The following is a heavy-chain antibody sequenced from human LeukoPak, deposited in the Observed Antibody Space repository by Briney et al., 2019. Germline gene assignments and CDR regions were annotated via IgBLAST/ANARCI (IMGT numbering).Heavy chain of an antibody. CDR2: ISSSGSTI. CDR3: AELGITMIGGV. J-gene: IGHJ6*04. D-gene: IGHD3-10*02. Sequence: GGSLRLSCAASGFSFDDYAMNWVRQAPGKGLEWVSYISSSGSTIYYADSVKGRFTISRDNAKNSLYLQMNSLRAEDTAVYYCAELGITMIGGVWGKGTTVTISS. CDR1: GFSFDDYA. V-gene: IGHV3-48*03.